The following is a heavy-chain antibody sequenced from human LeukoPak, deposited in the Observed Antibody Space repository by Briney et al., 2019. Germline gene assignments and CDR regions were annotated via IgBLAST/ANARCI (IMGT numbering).Heavy chain of an antibody. CDR2: FDNSGST. CDR3: ARGRYGSGYFDY. CDR1: GGSISSSSYN. Sequence: SETLSLTCTVSGGSISSSSYNWGWIRQPPGKGLEWIGSFDNSGSTYYNPSLKSRVTISVDTSKDQFSLKLTSVTAADTAVYYCARGRYGSGYFDYWGQGTLVTVSS. V-gene: IGHV4-39*07. D-gene: IGHD3-10*01. J-gene: IGHJ4*02.